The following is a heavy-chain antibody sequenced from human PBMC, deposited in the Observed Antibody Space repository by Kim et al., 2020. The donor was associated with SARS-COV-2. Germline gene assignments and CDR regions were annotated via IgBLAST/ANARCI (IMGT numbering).Heavy chain of an antibody. D-gene: IGHD3-10*01. CDR1: GYTFTSYG. V-gene: IGHV1-18*04. CDR3: ARDSYGSGSYPGLGYYYYGMDV. J-gene: IGHJ6*02. CDR2: ISAYNGNT. Sequence: ASVKVSCKASGYTFTSYGISWVRQAPGQGLEWMGWISAYNGNTNYAQKLQGRVTMTTDTSTSTAYMELRSLRYDDTAVYYCARDSYGSGSYPGLGYYYYGMDVWGQGTTVTVSS.